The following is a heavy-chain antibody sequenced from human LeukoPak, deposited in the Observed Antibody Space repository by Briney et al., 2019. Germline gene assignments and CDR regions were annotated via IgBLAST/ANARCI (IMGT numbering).Heavy chain of an antibody. J-gene: IGHJ4*02. CDR1: GFTFSSYE. CDR2: ISSSGSTI. D-gene: IGHD3-22*01. CDR3: ATGEHYYDSSGYYFYYFDY. V-gene: IGHV3-48*03. Sequence: GGSLRLSCAASGFTFSSYEMNWVRQAPGKGLEWVSYISSSGSTIYYADSVKGRFTISRDNAKNSLYLQMNSLRADDTAVYYCATGEHYYDSSGYYFYYFDYWGQGTLVTVSS.